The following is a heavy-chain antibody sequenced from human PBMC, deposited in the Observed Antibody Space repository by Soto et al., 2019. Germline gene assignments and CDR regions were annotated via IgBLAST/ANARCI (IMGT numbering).Heavy chain of an antibody. Sequence: GESLKISCKGSGYSFTSYWISWVRQMPGKGLEWMGRTDPSDSYTNYSPSFQGHVTISADKSISTAYLQWSSLKASDTAMYYCARHSIAAAGTPNYGMDVWGQGTTVTVSS. J-gene: IGHJ6*02. CDR3: ARHSIAAAGTPNYGMDV. D-gene: IGHD6-13*01. V-gene: IGHV5-10-1*01. CDR1: GYSFTSYW. CDR2: TDPSDSYT.